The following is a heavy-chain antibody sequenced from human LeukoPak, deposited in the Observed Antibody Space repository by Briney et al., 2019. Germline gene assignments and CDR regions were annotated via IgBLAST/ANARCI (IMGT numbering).Heavy chain of an antibody. D-gene: IGHD2-15*01. CDR2: ISGSGGST. J-gene: IGHJ5*02. CDR3: AKDASPVNIVVVVAWVSWFDP. V-gene: IGHV3-23*01. Sequence: GRSLRLSCAASGFTFSSYAMHWVRQAPGKGLEWVSAISGSGGSTYYADSVKGRFTISRDNSKNTLYLQMNSLRAEDTAVYYCAKDASPVNIVVVVAWVSWFDPWGQGTLVTVSS. CDR1: GFTFSSYA.